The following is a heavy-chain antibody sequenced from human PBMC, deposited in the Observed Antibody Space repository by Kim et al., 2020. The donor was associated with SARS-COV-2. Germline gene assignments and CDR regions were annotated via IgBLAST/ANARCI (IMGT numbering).Heavy chain of an antibody. J-gene: IGHJ4*02. CDR1: GGSISSSNW. CDR2: IYHSGST. Sequence: SETLSLTCAVSGGSISSSNWWSWVRQPPGKGLEWIGEIYHSGSTNYNPSLKSRVTISVDKSKNQFSLKLSSVTAADTAVYYCASRFLATKRGFDYWGQGTLVTVSS. V-gene: IGHV4-4*02. CDR3: ASRFLATKRGFDY. D-gene: IGHD3-3*01.